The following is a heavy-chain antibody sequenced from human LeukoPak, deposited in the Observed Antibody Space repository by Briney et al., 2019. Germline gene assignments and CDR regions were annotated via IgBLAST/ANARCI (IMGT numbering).Heavy chain of an antibody. D-gene: IGHD2-8*01. Sequence: PGGSLRLSCAASGFTFSSYAMHWVRQAPGKGLEWVAVISYDGSNKYYADSVKGRFTISRDNSKNTLYLQMNSLRAEDTAVYYCARDSQMGHYGMDVWGQGTTVTVSS. J-gene: IGHJ6*02. V-gene: IGHV3-30-3*01. CDR3: ARDSQMGHYGMDV. CDR2: ISYDGSNK. CDR1: GFTFSSYA.